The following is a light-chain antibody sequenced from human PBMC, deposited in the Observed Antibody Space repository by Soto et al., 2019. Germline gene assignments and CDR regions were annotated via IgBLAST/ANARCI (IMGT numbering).Light chain of an antibody. CDR3: QRYGTSFS. CDR1: QSVYNNY. J-gene: IGKJ4*01. V-gene: IGKV3-20*01. Sequence: EIVLTQSPGTLSLSPGDRATLSCRASQSVYNNYLAWYQQKPGQAPRLLIYDASASFTGIPDRFSGSGSGTEFTLTISRLEPEDFAVYYCQRYGTSFSFGGGTKVEIK. CDR2: DAS.